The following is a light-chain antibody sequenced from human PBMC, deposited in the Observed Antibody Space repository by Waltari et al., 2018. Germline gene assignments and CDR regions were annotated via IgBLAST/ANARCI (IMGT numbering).Light chain of an antibody. CDR1: SSDIGTYNY. CDR3: SSYSDSSTLVV. Sequence: QSALTQPASVSGSPGQSITMSCTGTSSDIGTYNYVSWYQQHPGKVPKLRIYDVSIRPSGVSNRCSGSKSGITASLTISGLRAEDEADYYCSSYSDSSTLVVFGGGTKLTVL. CDR2: DVS. V-gene: IGLV2-14*03. J-gene: IGLJ3*02.